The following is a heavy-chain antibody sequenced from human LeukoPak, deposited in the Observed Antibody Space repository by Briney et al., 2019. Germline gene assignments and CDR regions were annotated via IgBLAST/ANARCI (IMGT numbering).Heavy chain of an antibody. CDR3: AKQRYGGEDY. V-gene: IGHV3-74*01. J-gene: IGHJ4*02. CDR2: INPDDKST. Sequence: GGSLRLSCAASGFTFSKYWLHWVRQPPGRGLVWLARINPDDKSTSYADSVKGRFTISRDNAKNSLYLQMNSLRAKDTAVYYCAKQRYGGEDYWGQGTLVTVSS. D-gene: IGHD3-16*01. CDR1: GFTFSKYW.